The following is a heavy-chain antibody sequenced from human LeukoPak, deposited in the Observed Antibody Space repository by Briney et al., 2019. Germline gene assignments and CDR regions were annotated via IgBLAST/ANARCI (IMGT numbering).Heavy chain of an antibody. CDR1: GFIFSSYG. CDR2: ISSDGNNK. V-gene: IGHV3-30*03. Sequence: GGSLRLSCAASGFIFSSYGMHWVRQAPGKGLEWVAFISSDGNNKYYADSVKGRFTISRDNSKNTLYLQMNSLRAEDTAVYYCASGWKRVTRLPLPFDPWGQGTLVTVSS. J-gene: IGHJ5*02. D-gene: IGHD4-23*01. CDR3: ASGWKRVTRLPLPFDP.